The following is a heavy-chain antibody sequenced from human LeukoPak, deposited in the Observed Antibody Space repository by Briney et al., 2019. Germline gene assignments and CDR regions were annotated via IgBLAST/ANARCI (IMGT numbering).Heavy chain of an antibody. V-gene: IGHV4-59*08. D-gene: IGHD3-9*01. Sequence: SETLSLTCTVSGGSISSHYWSWIRQPPGKGLEWIGYIYYSGSTNYNPSLKSRVTISVDTSENQFSLRLRSVTAADTAVYYCARGRYDILTGYYTRTFDIWGQGTMVTVSS. CDR1: GGSISSHY. CDR3: ARGRYDILTGYYTRTFDI. CDR2: IYYSGST. J-gene: IGHJ3*02.